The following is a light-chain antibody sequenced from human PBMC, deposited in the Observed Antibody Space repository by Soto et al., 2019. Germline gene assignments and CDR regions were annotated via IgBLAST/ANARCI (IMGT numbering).Light chain of an antibody. J-gene: IGKJ3*01. Sequence: IVLTHSPGTLSFSPGERATLSFRAGQSVSSSYLAWYQQKPGQAPRLLIYGASSRATGIPDRFSGSGSGTDFTLTISRLEPEDFAVYYCQQYGSSFPSTFGPGTKVDIK. CDR1: QSVSSSY. CDR3: QQYGSSFPST. V-gene: IGKV3-20*01. CDR2: GAS.